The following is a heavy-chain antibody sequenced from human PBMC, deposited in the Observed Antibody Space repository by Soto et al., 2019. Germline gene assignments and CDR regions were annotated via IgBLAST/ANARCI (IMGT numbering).Heavy chain of an antibody. CDR3: AKDGGDYVVWWFDP. D-gene: IGHD4-17*01. Sequence: GGSLRLSCAASGFTFSSYAMSWVRQAPGKGLEWVSAISGSGGSTYYADSVKGRFTISRDNSKNMLYLQMNSLRAEDTAVYYCAKDGGDYVVWWFDPWGQGTLVTVSS. J-gene: IGHJ5*02. CDR2: ISGSGGST. V-gene: IGHV3-23*01. CDR1: GFTFSSYA.